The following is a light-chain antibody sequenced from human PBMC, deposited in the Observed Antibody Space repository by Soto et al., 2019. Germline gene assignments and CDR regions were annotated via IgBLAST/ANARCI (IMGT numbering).Light chain of an antibody. Sequence: QSVLTQPASVSGSPGQSRSISCTGASSDVGRYDLVSWYQQHPDKAPKLIIYEVRKRPSGVSDRFSGSRSGNTASLTISGLQAEDEADYYCCSYAGSDYVFGTGTKLTVL. J-gene: IGLJ1*01. V-gene: IGLV2-23*02. CDR3: CSYAGSDYV. CDR2: EVR. CDR1: SSDVGRYDL.